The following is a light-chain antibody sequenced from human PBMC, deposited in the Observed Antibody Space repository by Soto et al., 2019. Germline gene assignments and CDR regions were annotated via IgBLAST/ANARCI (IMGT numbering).Light chain of an antibody. CDR1: TGAVTSTAY. CDR2: RTS. Sequence: QTVVTQEPSLTVSPGGTVTLPCASSTGAVTSTAYPTWFQHKPGQAPRALICRTSNTLSWTPARFSGSLLGGKSALILSGARPEDEDDYCCPLYSGGVWVFGGGTQLTVL. V-gene: IGLV7-43*01. CDR3: PLYSGGVWV. J-gene: IGLJ3*02.